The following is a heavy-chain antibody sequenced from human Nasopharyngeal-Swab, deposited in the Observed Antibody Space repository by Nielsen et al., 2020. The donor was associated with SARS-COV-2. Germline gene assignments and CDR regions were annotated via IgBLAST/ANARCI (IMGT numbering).Heavy chain of an antibody. Sequence: VRQAPGKGPEWVAVIWYDGSNKYYADSVKGRFTISRDNSKNTLYLQMNSLRAEDTAVYYCARERYSGSYDYWGQGTLVTVSS. CDR3: ARERYSGSYDY. V-gene: IGHV3-33*01. J-gene: IGHJ4*02. D-gene: IGHD1-26*01. CDR2: IWYDGSNK.